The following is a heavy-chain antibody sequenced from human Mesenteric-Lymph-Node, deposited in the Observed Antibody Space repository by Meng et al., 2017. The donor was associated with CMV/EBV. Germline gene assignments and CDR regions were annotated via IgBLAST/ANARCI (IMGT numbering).Heavy chain of an antibody. CDR3: AREKYYYFWSGSGGMDV. D-gene: IGHD3-3*01. J-gene: IGHJ6*02. CDR2: IYSGGST. Sequence: GASLMISCAASGFTVSSNYMSWVRQAPGKGLEWGSLIYSGGSTYYADSVKGRFTISRDNSKNTLYLQMNSLRAEDTAVYYCAREKYYYFWSGSGGMDVWGQGTTVTVSS. V-gene: IGHV3-53*01. CDR1: GFTVSSNY.